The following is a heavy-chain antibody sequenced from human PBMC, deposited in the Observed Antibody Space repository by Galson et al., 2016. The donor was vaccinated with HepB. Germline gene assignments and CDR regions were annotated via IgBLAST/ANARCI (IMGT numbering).Heavy chain of an antibody. CDR3: VRVRSVGLQDAFDI. Sequence: LRLSCAASGFTFDDFGMSWVRQAPGKGLEWVSGINWSGEITRYADSVKGRFAISRDNTRNSLFLQMNSLRAEDTALYHCVRVRSVGLQDAFDIWGQGTMVTVSS. D-gene: IGHD5-24*01. J-gene: IGHJ3*02. V-gene: IGHV3-20*01. CDR2: INWSGEIT. CDR1: GFTFDDFG.